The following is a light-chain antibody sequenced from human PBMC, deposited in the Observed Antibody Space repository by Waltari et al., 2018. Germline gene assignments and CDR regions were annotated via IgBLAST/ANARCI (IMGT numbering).Light chain of an antibody. CDR2: EVS. CDR3: SSYTSSSKGV. V-gene: IGLV2-14*01. Sequence: QSALTPPASVSGSPGQSITIPCTATSSDVGGYNYVPWHQQHPGNAPKLLIYEVSNRPSGVSNRFSGSKSGNTASLTISGLQAEDEADYYCSSYTSSSKGVFGGGTKLTVL. J-gene: IGLJ2*01. CDR1: SSDVGGYNY.